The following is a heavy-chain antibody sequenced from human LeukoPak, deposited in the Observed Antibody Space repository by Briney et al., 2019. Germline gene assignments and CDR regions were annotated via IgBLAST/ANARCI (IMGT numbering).Heavy chain of an antibody. D-gene: IGHD2-2*01. CDR1: GFTFNKFW. CDR2: IKHDGSEQ. CDR3: AGHCISSRCYYYYYMDV. Sequence: GGSLRLSCAASGFTFNKFWMTWVRQAPGKGLEWVANIKHDGSEQYYVDSVRGRFTISRDNAKNSLSLQMNSLRAEDTAVYYCAGHCISSRCYYYYYMDVWGKGTTVTVSS. V-gene: IGHV3-7*01. J-gene: IGHJ6*03.